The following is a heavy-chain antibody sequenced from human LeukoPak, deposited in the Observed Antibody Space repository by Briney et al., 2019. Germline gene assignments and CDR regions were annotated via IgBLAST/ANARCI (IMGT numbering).Heavy chain of an antibody. CDR2: IHNYETTE. J-gene: IGHJ4*02. V-gene: IGHV3-30*02. D-gene: IGHD6-19*01. CDR3: AKGGSSGPKYYYFDY. CDR1: GFTFSSFG. Sequence: GGSLRLSCTASGFTFSSFGMHWVRQTPGKGLEWVTFIHNYETTEYYADSVKGRFTISRDNSKNTLYLQMNSLRAEDTAVYYCAKGGSSGPKYYYFDYWGQGTLVTVSS.